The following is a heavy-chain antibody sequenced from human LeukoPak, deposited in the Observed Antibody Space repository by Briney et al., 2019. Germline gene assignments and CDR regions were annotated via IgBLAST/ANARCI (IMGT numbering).Heavy chain of an antibody. V-gene: IGHV3-15*01. CDR1: GFTFSNAW. Sequence: NPGGSLRLSCAASGFTFSNAWMSWVRQAPGKGLEWVGRIKSKTDGGTTDYAAPVKGRFTISRDDSKNTLYLQMNSLKTEDTAVYYCTTDHRQGPVSSSWIYYYYGMDVWGQGTTVTVSS. J-gene: IGHJ6*02. D-gene: IGHD6-13*01. CDR2: IKSKTDGGTT. CDR3: TTDHRQGPVSSSWIYYYYGMDV.